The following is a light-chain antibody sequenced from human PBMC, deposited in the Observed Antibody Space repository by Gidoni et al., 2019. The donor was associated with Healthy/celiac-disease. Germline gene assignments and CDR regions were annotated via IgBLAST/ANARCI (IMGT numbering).Light chain of an antibody. CDR1: QGISSW. CDR2: NAS. Sequence: QMNQSPSPLSASVGDRVTITCQASQGISSWLAWYQQKPGKAPKLLIYNASILESGVPSRFSGSGSGTEFTLTISSLQPDDFATYYCQQYDSYSSTFGQGTKLEIK. CDR3: QQYDSYSST. V-gene: IGKV1-5*03. J-gene: IGKJ2*01.